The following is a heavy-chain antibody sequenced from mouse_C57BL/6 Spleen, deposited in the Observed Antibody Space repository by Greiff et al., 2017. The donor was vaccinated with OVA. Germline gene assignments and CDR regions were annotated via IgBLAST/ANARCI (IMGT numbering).Heavy chain of an antibody. V-gene: IGHV5-4*01. CDR1: GFTFSSYA. J-gene: IGHJ1*03. D-gene: IGHD1-1*01. Sequence: DVHLVESGGGLVKPGGSLKLSCAASGFTFSSYAMSWVRQTPEKRLEWVATISDGGSYTYYPDNVKGRFTISRDNAKNNLYLQMSHLKSEDTAMYYCARVGTTVVGSYLYFDVWGTGTTVTVSS. CDR2: ISDGGSYT. CDR3: ARVGTTVVGSYLYFDV.